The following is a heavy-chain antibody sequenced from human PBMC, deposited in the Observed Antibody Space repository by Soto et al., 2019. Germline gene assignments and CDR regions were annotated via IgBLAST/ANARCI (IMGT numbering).Heavy chain of an antibody. CDR3: ARGRITIFGVVILHYYMDV. D-gene: IGHD3-3*01. V-gene: IGHV1-8*01. CDR1: GYTFTSYD. J-gene: IGHJ6*03. CDR2: MNPNSGNT. Sequence: ASVKVSCKASGYTFTSYDINWVRQATGQGLEWMGRMNPNSGNTGYAQKFQGRVTMTRNTSISTAYMELSSLRSEDTAVYYCARGRITIFGVVILHYYMDVWGKGTTVTVSS.